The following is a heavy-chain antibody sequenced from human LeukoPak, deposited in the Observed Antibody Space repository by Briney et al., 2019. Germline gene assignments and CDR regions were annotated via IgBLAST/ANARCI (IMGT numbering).Heavy chain of an antibody. CDR1: GGSISSYY. CDR2: IYTSGST. J-gene: IGHJ4*02. Sequence: SETLSLTCTVSGGSISSYYWSWIRQPAGKGLEWIGRIYTSGSTNYNPSLKSRVTMSVDTSKNQFSLKLSSVTAADTAVYYCARELGYCSSTSCPKFDYWGQGTLVTVSS. CDR3: ARELGYCSSTSCPKFDY. V-gene: IGHV4-4*07. D-gene: IGHD2-2*01.